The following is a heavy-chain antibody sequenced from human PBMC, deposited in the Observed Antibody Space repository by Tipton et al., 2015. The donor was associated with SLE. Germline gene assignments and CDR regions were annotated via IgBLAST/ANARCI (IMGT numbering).Heavy chain of an antibody. CDR1: GGSFSGYY. V-gene: IGHV4-34*01. D-gene: IGHD3-9*01. Sequence: LRLSCAVYGGSFSGYYWSWIRQPPGKGLEWIGEITHSGRTNYNPSLKSRLTISVDTSKNQFSLKLSSATAADTALYYCARGKRHYDVLTGYYSKPHYFDFWGQGTVVAVSP. CDR2: ITHSGRT. J-gene: IGHJ4*02. CDR3: ARGKRHYDVLTGYYSKPHYFDF.